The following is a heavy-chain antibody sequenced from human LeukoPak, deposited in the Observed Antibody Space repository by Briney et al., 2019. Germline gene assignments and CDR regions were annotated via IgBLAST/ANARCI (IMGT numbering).Heavy chain of an antibody. J-gene: IGHJ4*03. D-gene: IGHD3-16*01. V-gene: IGHV4-39*07. CDR3: ASLRVPGYFDY. CDR1: GGSISSSSYY. Sequence: SETLSLTCTVSGGSISSSSYYWGWIRQPPGKGLEWIGSIYYSGNTYYNPSLKSRVTISVDTSKNQSSLKVSSVTAADTAVYYCASLRVPGYFDYWGPGNLVTVSS. CDR2: IYYSGNT.